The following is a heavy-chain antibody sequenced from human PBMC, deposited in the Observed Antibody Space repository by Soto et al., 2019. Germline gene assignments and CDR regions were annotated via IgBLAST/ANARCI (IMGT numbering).Heavy chain of an antibody. Sequence: SVKVSCKASGSTFSNYAINWVRQAPGQGLEWMGGIIPVYGTTDYAQNFQGRVTFTADESTSTAYMDMNSLSSQDTAIYYCARGKKVFCRSTSCLPPPQYLYYYFAMDVWGQGTTVTVSS. J-gene: IGHJ6*02. V-gene: IGHV1-69*13. CDR1: GSTFSNYA. D-gene: IGHD2-2*01. CDR2: IIPVYGTT. CDR3: ARGKKVFCRSTSCLPPPQYLYYYFAMDV.